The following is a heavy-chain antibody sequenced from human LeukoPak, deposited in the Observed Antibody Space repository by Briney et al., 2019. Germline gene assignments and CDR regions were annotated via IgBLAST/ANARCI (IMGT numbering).Heavy chain of an antibody. CDR2: ISSSSSYI. V-gene: IGHV3-21*01. Sequence: PGGSLRLSCAASGFTFSSYSMNWVRQAPGKGLEWVSSISSSSSYIYYADSVKGRFTISKDNAKNSLYLQMNSLRAEDTAGYYCARDQRDDSGSYLRLDYWGQGTLVTVSS. D-gene: IGHD1-26*01. CDR1: GFTFSSYS. J-gene: IGHJ4*02. CDR3: ARDQRDDSGSYLRLDY.